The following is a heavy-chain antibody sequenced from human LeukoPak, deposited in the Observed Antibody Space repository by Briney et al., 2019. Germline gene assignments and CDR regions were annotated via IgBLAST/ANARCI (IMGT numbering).Heavy chain of an antibody. CDR3: ARDQREIAARRGSWFDP. CDR2: IYTSGST. V-gene: IGHV4-4*07. Sequence: SETLSLTCTVSGGSISSYYWSRIRQPAGKGLEWIGRIYTSGSTNYNPSLKSRVTMSVDTSKSQFSLKLSSVTAADTAVYYCARDQREIAARRGSWFDPWGQGTLVTVSS. CDR1: GGSISSYY. D-gene: IGHD6-6*01. J-gene: IGHJ5*02.